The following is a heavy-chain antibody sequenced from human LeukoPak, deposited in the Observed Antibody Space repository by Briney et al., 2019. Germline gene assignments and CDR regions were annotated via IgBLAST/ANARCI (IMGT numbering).Heavy chain of an antibody. CDR3: AGHSSSSDGRFDP. CDR1: GITVTDYF. J-gene: IGHJ5*02. D-gene: IGHD6-6*01. V-gene: IGHV1-2*02. CDR2: INPHNGGT. Sequence: ASVKVSCKASGITVTDYFIHWVRQAPGQGLEWMGWINPHNGGTNYAQKFRGRVTMTRDTSINTIYMELTRLTSDDTAIYYCAGHSSSSDGRFDPWGQGTLVTVSS.